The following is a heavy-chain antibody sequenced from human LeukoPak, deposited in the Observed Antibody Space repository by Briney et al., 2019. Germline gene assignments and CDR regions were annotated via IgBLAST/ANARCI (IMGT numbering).Heavy chain of an antibody. V-gene: IGHV3-21*01. CDR2: ISSTSAYI. Sequence: PGGSLRLSCAASGFTFSSYSMNWVRQAPGKGLEWVSSISSTSAYIYYADSVKGRFAISRDNAKNSLYLQMNSLRAEDTAVYYCATGLYYSNLYWGQGTLVTVSS. CDR1: GFTFSSYS. D-gene: IGHD3-22*01. J-gene: IGHJ4*02. CDR3: ATGLYYSNLY.